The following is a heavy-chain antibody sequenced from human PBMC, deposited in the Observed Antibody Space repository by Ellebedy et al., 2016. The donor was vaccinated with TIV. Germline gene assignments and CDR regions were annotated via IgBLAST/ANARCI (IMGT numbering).Heavy chain of an antibody. CDR3: VGNGFYSLEY. CDR1: GDSISSDHW. D-gene: IGHD3-3*01. V-gene: IGHV4-4*02. J-gene: IGHJ4*02. Sequence: GSLRLSXTLSGDSISSDHWWSWVRQAPGQGLEWIGEIHHNGNIHYNPSLKGRVTMSLDKSKNEISLKMTSVTAADTAVFYCVGNGFYSLEYWGRGTLVTVSS. CDR2: IHHNGNI.